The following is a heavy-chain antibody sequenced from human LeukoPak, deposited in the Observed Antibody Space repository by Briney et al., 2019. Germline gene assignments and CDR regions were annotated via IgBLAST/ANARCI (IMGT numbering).Heavy chain of an antibody. V-gene: IGHV4-31*03. Sequence: SETLSLTCTVSGGSISSGGYYWSWIRQHPGKGLGWVGYIYYSGSTYYNPSLKSRVTISVDTSKNQVSLKLSSVTAAGTAVYYCARVRGYCSSTSCYRLDWFDPWGQGTLVTVSS. CDR1: GGSISSGGYY. CDR2: IYYSGST. D-gene: IGHD2-2*01. J-gene: IGHJ5*02. CDR3: ARVRGYCSSTSCYRLDWFDP.